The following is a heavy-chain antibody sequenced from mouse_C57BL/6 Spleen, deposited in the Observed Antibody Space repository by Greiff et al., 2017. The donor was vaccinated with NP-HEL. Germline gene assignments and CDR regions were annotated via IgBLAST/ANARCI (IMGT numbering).Heavy chain of an antibody. J-gene: IGHJ1*03. Sequence: VQLQQSGAELVKPGASVKMSCKASGYTFTSYWITWVKQRPGQGLEWIGDIYPGSGSTNYNEKFKSKATLTVDTSSSTAYMQLSSLTSEDSAGYYCARRYGSSYWYFDVWGTGTTVTVSS. V-gene: IGHV1-55*01. CDR1: GYTFTSYW. CDR3: ARRYGSSYWYFDV. D-gene: IGHD1-1*01. CDR2: IYPGSGST.